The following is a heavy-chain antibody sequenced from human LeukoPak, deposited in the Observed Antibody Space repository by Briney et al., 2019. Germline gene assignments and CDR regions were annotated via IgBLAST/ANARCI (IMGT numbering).Heavy chain of an antibody. CDR2: ISSSSSYI. J-gene: IGHJ4*02. CDR1: GFTFSSYS. CDR3: ARAYCISTSCYSPRPFTFDY. Sequence: GGSLRLSCAASGFTFSSYSMIWVRQAPGKGLEWVSSISSSSSYIYYADSVKGRFTISRGNAKNSLYLQMNSLRAEDTAVYYCARAYCISTSCYSPRPFTFDYWGQGTLVTVSS. V-gene: IGHV3-21*01. D-gene: IGHD2-2*01.